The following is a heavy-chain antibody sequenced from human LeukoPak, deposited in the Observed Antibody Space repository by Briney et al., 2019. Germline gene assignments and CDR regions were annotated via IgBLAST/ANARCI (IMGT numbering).Heavy chain of an antibody. CDR2: IYTSGST. V-gene: IGHV4-61*02. CDR1: GVSISSGSYY. D-gene: IGHD5-24*01. Sequence: SQTLSLTCTVSGVSISSGSYYWSWIRQPAGKGLEWIGRIYTSGSTNYNPSLKSRVTISVDTSKNQFSLKLSSVTAADTAVYYCARGDGYNLDYWGQGTLVTVSS. CDR3: ARGDGYNLDY. J-gene: IGHJ4*02.